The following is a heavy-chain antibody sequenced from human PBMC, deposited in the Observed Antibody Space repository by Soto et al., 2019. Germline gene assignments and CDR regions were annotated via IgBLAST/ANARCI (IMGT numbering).Heavy chain of an antibody. CDR1: GFTFSGYW. CDR2: IRYDESEQ. V-gene: IGHV3-7*01. Sequence: EVLLVESGGGLVQPGGSMRLSCAASGFTFSGYWMRWVRQAPGKGLEWVANIRYDESEQHYVDSVEGRFTISRDNAKNSLFLQMHSLRAEDTAVYFCGRVFGAYNFVDWWGQGTLVTVSS. CDR3: GRVFGAYNFVDW. D-gene: IGHD3-3*01. J-gene: IGHJ4*02.